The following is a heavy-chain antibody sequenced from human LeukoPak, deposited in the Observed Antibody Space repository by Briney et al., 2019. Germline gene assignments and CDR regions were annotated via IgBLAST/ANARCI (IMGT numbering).Heavy chain of an antibody. CDR1: GFTFDDYG. J-gene: IGHJ3*02. V-gene: IGHV3-20*04. D-gene: IGHD6-13*01. CDR2: INWNGGST. Sequence: GGSLRLSCAASGFTFDDYGMSWVRQAPGKGLEWASGINWNGGSTGYADSVKGRFTISRDNAKNSLYLQMNSLRAEDTALYYCARDSRAAGDLDAFDIWGQGTMVTVSS. CDR3: ARDSRAAGDLDAFDI.